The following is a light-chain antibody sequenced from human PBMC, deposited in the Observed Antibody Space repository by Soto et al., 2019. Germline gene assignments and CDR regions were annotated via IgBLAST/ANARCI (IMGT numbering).Light chain of an antibody. Sequence: DIQMTQSPSTLSASLGDSVTNTCRASQSISSWLAWYQQKPGKAPKLLIYKASTLESGVPSNFSGSGSGTEFSLTISSLQPEDFATYYCQQYNAYPWTFGQGTKVDI. CDR2: KAS. CDR1: QSISSW. CDR3: QQYNAYPWT. V-gene: IGKV1-5*03. J-gene: IGKJ1*01.